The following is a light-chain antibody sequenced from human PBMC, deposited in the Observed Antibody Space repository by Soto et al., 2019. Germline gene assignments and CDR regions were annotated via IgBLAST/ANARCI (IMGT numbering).Light chain of an antibody. Sequence: SGLTEPGFVSESPCQSITIPCTGTSSDVVGYNYVSWYQQHPGKAPKLMIYDVSNRPSGVSNRFSGSKSGNTASLTISGLQAEDEADNYCSSYTSSSTPLYVFGTGTKVTVL. CDR2: DVS. CDR1: SSDVVGYNY. CDR3: SSYTSSSTPLYV. V-gene: IGLV2-14*01. J-gene: IGLJ1*01.